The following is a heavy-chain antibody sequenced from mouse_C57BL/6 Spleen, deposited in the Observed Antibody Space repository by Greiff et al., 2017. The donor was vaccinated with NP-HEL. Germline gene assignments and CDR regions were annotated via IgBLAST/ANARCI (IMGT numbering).Heavy chain of an antibody. V-gene: IGHV1-82*01. D-gene: IGHD1-1*01. CDR2: IYPGDGDT. CDR3: ARWGYYGSSWDYYAMDY. J-gene: IGHJ3*01. Sequence: VKLQQSGPELVKPGASVKISCKASGYAFSSSWMNWVKQRPGKGLEWIGRIYPGDGDTNYNGKFKGKATLTADKSSSTAYMQLSSLTSEDSAVYFCARWGYYGSSWDYYAMDYWGQGTLVTVSA. CDR1: GYAFSSSW.